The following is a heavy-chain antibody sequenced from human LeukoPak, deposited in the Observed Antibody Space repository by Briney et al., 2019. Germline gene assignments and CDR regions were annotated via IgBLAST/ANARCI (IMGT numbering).Heavy chain of an antibody. V-gene: IGHV3-30*18. J-gene: IGHJ6*02. Sequence: GGSLRLSCAASGFTFSSYGTHWVRQAPGKGLEWVAVISYDGSNKYYADSVKGRFTIPRDNSKNTLYLQMNSLRAEDTAVYYCAKDLRFGELGYYYGMDVWGQGTTVTVSS. D-gene: IGHD3-10*01. CDR2: ISYDGSNK. CDR3: AKDLRFGELGYYYGMDV. CDR1: GFTFSSYG.